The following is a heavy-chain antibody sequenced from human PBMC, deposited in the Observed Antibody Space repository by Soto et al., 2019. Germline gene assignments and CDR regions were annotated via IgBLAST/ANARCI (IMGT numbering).Heavy chain of an antibody. D-gene: IGHD6-25*01. CDR3: ARDRSSSGWTYPYYYYYGMDV. Sequence: SETLSLTCTFSCGSISSGGYYWSWIRQHPGKGLEWIGYIYYSGSTYYNPSLKSRVTISVDTSKNQSSLKLSSVTAADTAVYYCARDRSSSGWTYPYYYYYGMDVWGQGTTVTVSS. CDR2: IYYSGST. CDR1: CGSISSGGYY. V-gene: IGHV4-31*03. J-gene: IGHJ6*02.